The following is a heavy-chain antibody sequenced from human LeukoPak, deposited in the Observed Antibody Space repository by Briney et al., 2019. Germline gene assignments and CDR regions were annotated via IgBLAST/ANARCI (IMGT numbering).Heavy chain of an antibody. J-gene: IGHJ6*02. Sequence: NPGGSLRLSCAASGFTFSNAWMSWVRQAPGQGLEWVGRIKSKTDGGTTDYTAPVKGRFTMSRDDSKNTLYLQMNSLKTEDTAVYYCTTGPFDYYGPASYLANGMDVWGQGTTVTVSS. CDR1: GFTFSNAW. CDR3: TTGPFDYYGPASYLANGMDV. V-gene: IGHV3-15*01. D-gene: IGHD3-10*01. CDR2: IKSKTDGGTT.